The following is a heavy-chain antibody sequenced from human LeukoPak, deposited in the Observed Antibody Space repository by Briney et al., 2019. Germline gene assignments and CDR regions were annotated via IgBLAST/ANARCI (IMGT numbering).Heavy chain of an antibody. CDR3: ASLYGSGSQGSDY. V-gene: IGHV3-11*06. D-gene: IGHD3-10*01. CDR2: ISSSSSYT. CDR1: GFTFSDYY. J-gene: IGHJ4*02. Sequence: GGSLRLSCAASGFTFSDYYMSWIRQAPGKGLEWVSYISSSSSYTNYADSVKGRFTISRDSAKNSLYLQMNSLRAEDTAVYYCASLYGSGSQGSDYWGQGTLVTVSS.